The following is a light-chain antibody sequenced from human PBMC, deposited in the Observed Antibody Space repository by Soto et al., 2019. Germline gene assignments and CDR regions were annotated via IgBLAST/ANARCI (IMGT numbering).Light chain of an antibody. CDR3: QQYSNWPPYT. CDR2: GAS. CDR1: QSVSSN. Sequence: EIVMTQSPATLSVSPGERATLSCRASQSVSSNLAWYQQKPGQAPRLLIYGASTRATGIPARFSGSGSGTKFTPTISSLQSEDFAVYYCQQYSNWPPYTFGQGTKLEIK. V-gene: IGKV3-15*01. J-gene: IGKJ2*01.